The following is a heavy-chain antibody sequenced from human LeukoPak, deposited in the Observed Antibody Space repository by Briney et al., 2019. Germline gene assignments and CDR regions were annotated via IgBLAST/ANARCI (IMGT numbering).Heavy chain of an antibody. J-gene: IGHJ3*02. CDR2: ISSSGSTI. V-gene: IGHV3-11*04. Sequence: PGGSLRLSCAASGFTFSDYYMSWIRQAPGKGLEWVSYISSSGSTIYYADSVKGRFTISRDNAKNSLYLQMNSLRAEDTAVYYCARVGYYDFWSGSTDAFDIWGQGTMVTVSS. D-gene: IGHD3-3*01. CDR3: ARVGYYDFWSGSTDAFDI. CDR1: GFTFSDYY.